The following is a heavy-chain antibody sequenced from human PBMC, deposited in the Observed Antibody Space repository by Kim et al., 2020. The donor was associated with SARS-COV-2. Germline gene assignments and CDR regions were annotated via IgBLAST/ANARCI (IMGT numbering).Heavy chain of an antibody. CDR1: GGSISSGDYY. CDR3: ARDPFGGGPDITMTFDP. V-gene: IGHV4-30-4*01. J-gene: IGHJ5*02. D-gene: IGHD3-22*01. CDR2: IYYSGST. Sequence: SETLSLTCTVSGGSISSGDYYWSWIRQPPGKGLEWIGYIYYSGSTYYNPSLKSRVTISVDTSKNQFSLKLSSVTAADTAVYYCARDPFGGGPDITMTFDPWGQGTLVTVSS.